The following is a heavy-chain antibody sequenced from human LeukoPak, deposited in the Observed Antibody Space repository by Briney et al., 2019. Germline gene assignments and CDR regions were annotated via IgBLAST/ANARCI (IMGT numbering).Heavy chain of an antibody. Sequence: SVKVSCKASGGTFSSYAISGVRQAPGHGVEWMGRIIPIFCTANYAQKFQGRVTSTTEESTSTAHTELRGRRSEDTAVCYGGFLCEGYDCPGQYWGQGTLVSVPS. CDR2: IIPIFCTA. J-gene: IGHJ4*02. D-gene: IGHD5-12*01. CDR3: GFLCEGYDCPGQY. CDR1: GGTFSSYA. V-gene: IGHV1-69*05.